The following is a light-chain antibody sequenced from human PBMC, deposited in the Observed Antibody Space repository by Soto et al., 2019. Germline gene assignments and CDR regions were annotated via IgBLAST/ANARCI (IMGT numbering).Light chain of an antibody. V-gene: IGKV1-5*01. J-gene: IGKJ1*01. CDR3: QQYNSYSPT. CDR1: QGISSW. Sequence: DIQMTQSPSTLSASVGDRVTITCRASQGISSWLAWYQQKPGKAPKLLIYDASSLERGVPSRFSGSGSGTESTLTISSLQPDDFATYYCQQYNSYSPTFGQGTKWKSN. CDR2: DAS.